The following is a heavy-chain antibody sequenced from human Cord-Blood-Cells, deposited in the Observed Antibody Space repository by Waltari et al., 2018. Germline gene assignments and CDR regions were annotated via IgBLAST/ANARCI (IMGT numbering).Heavy chain of an antibody. CDR2: IYWNDDK. CDR1: GFSLSTSGVG. D-gene: IGHD2-2*01. Sequence: QITLKESGPTLVKPTQTLTLTCTFSGFSLSTSGVGVGWLRQPPGKALEWLALIYWNDDKRYSPLLKRRLTITKDTSKKQVVLTMTNMDPVDTATYYCAHFAPSYCSSTSCYYFDYWGQGTLVTVSS. V-gene: IGHV2-5*01. J-gene: IGHJ4*02. CDR3: AHFAPSYCSSTSCYYFDY.